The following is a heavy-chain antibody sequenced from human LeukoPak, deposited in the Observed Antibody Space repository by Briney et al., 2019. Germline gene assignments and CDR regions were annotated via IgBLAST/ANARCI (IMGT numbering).Heavy chain of an antibody. J-gene: IGHJ4*02. V-gene: IGHV4-59*08. D-gene: IGHD3-16*02. CDR1: GGSISSYY. CDR2: IYYSGSA. Sequence: SETLSLTCTVSGGSISSYYWSWIRQPPGQGLEWIGNIYYSGSANYNPSLQSRVTISVDTSRNHFSLQLSSVTAADTAVYYCARHLVNRRQGFDYWGQGTLLTVSS. CDR3: ARHLVNRRQGFDY.